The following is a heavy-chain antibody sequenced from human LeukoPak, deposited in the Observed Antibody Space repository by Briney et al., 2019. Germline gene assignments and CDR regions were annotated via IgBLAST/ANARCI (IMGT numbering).Heavy chain of an antibody. V-gene: IGHV3-23*01. CDR3: AKARIRCSGGSCYSGGNY. CDR1: GFTFSSYG. J-gene: IGHJ4*02. Sequence: GGSLRLSCAASGFTFSSYGMSWVRQAPGKGLEWVSAISGSGGSTYYADSVKGRFTISRDNSKNTLYLQMNSLRAEDTAVYYCAKARIRCSGGSCYSGGNYWGQGTLVTVSS. D-gene: IGHD2-15*01. CDR2: ISGSGGST.